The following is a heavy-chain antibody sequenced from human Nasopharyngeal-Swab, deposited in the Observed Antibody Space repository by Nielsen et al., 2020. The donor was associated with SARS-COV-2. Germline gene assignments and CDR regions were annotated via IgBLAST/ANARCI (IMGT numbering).Heavy chain of an antibody. CDR1: GYTFTSYD. CDR3: AREGQQLVLDYYGMDV. Sequence: ASVKVSCKASGYTFTSYDINWVRQATGQGLEWMGWMNPNSGNTGYAQKFQGRVTMTRNTSISTAYMELSSLRSGDTAVYYCAREGQQLVLDYYGMDVWGQGTTVTVSS. J-gene: IGHJ6*02. V-gene: IGHV1-8*01. CDR2: MNPNSGNT. D-gene: IGHD6-13*01.